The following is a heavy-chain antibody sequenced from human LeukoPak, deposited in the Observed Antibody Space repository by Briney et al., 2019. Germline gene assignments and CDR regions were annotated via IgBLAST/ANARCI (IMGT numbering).Heavy chain of an antibody. CDR2: INHSGST. V-gene: IGHV4-34*01. CDR1: GGSFSGYY. CDR3: ARRVTTRLPFRY. Sequence: SETLSLTCAVYGGSFSGYYWSWIRQPPGKGLEWIGEINHSGSTNYNPALKSRVTISVDTSKNQFSLKLSSVTPADTAVYYCARRVTTRLPFRYWGQGTLVTVSS. D-gene: IGHD4-17*01. J-gene: IGHJ4*02.